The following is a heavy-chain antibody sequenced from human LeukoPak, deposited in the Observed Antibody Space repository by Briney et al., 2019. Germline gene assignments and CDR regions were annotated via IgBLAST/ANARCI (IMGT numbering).Heavy chain of an antibody. V-gene: IGHV4-4*07. Sequence: PSETLSLTCTVSGAFISTYYWSWIRQPAGKGLEWVGRIFASGTTNYNPSLESRVAMSVDTSKNQFSLNLSSVTAADTAIYYCVQDGPLRSDYWGQGTLVTVSS. CDR3: VQDGPLRSDY. J-gene: IGHJ4*02. CDR2: IFASGTT. CDR1: GAFISTYY. D-gene: IGHD3-16*01.